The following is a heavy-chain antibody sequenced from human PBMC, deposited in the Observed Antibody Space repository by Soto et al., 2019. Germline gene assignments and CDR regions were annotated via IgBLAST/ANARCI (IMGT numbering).Heavy chain of an antibody. Sequence: EVQLVESGGGLVKPGGSLRLSCAASGFTFSSYSMNWVRQAPGKGLEWVSSISSSSSYIYYADSVKGRFTISRDNAKNSLFLQMNSLRAEDTAVYYCARVLYYYDSSAYYSPWGQGTLVTVSS. CDR2: ISSSSSYI. CDR1: GFTFSSYS. J-gene: IGHJ5*02. CDR3: ARVLYYYDSSAYYSP. D-gene: IGHD3-22*01. V-gene: IGHV3-21*01.